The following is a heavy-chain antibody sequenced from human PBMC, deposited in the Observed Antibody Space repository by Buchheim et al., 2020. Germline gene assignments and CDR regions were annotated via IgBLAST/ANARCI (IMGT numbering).Heavy chain of an antibody. CDR3: ARSPYSSSWGNWFDP. J-gene: IGHJ5*02. V-gene: IGHV4-61*02. D-gene: IGHD6-13*01. CDR2: IYTSGST. CDR1: GGSISSGSYY. Sequence: QVQLQESGPGLVKPSQTLSLTCTVSGGSISSGSYYWSWIRQPAGKGLEWIGRIYTSGSTNYNPPLKSRVTISVDTSKNQFSLKLSSVTAADTAVYYCARSPYSSSWGNWFDPWGQGTL.